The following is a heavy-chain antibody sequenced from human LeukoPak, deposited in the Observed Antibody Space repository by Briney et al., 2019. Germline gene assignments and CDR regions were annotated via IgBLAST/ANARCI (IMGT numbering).Heavy chain of an antibody. V-gene: IGHV3-30-3*01. CDR3: ARGGVIPDYGDSDYYYYGMDV. J-gene: IGHJ6*02. CDR2: ISYDGSNK. Sequence: PGGSLRLSCAASGFTFSSYAMHWVRQAPGKGLEWVAVISYDGSNKYYADSVKGRFTISRDNSKNTLYLQMNSLRAEDTAVYYCARGGVIPDYGDSDYYYYGMDVWGQGTTVTVSS. D-gene: IGHD4-17*01. CDR1: GFTFSSYA.